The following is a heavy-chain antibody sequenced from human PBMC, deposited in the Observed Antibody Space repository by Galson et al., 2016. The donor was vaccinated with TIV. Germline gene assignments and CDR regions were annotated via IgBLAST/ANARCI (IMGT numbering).Heavy chain of an antibody. V-gene: IGHV1-3*01. CDR1: GYTITSYA. J-gene: IGHJ6*02. CDR3: ARDFGGSFSPFYGMDV. CDR2: ISAGTGDT. D-gene: IGHD3-16*01. Sequence: SVKVSCKASGYTITSYAMHWVRQAPGQRFEWMGWISAGTGDTKFSQKFQGRVTLTRDTSASTVYMGLSSLTSEDTAVYYCARDFGGSFSPFYGMDVWGQGTTVTVSS.